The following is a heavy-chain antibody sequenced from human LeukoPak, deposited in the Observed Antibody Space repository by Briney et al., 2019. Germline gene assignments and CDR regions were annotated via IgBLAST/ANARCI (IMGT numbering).Heavy chain of an antibody. CDR2: ISAYNGNT. J-gene: IGHJ5*02. D-gene: IGHD2-15*01. V-gene: IGHV1-18*01. CDR3: ARDLLLFKYNWFDP. Sequence: GASVKVSCKASGYTFTSYGISWVRQAPGQGLEWMGWISAYNGNTNYARKLQGRVTMTTDTSTSTAYMELRSLRSDDTAVYYCARDLLLFKYNWFDPWGQGTLVTVSS. CDR1: GYTFTSYG.